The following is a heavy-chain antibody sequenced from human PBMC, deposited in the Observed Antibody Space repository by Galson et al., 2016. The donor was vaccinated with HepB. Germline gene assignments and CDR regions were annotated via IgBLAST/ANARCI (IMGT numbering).Heavy chain of an antibody. CDR3: ATDILTGYHAFHI. Sequence: SVKVSCKASGGTFSSYAMNWARQAPGQGLEWMGGIIPLYGTTNSAQKFQGRVTITADESTSTAYMELSSLRSEDTAVYYCATDILTGYHAFHIWGQGTMVTVSS. D-gene: IGHD3-9*01. CDR1: GGTFSSYA. J-gene: IGHJ3*02. V-gene: IGHV1-69*13. CDR2: IIPLYGTT.